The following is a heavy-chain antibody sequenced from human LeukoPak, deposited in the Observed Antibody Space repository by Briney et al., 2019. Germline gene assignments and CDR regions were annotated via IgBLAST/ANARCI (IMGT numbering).Heavy chain of an antibody. Sequence: ASVKVSCKASGGTFSSYAISWVRQAPGQGLEWMGGIIPIFGTANYAQKFRGRVTITADESTSTAYMELSSLRSEDAAVYYCARGPTYYDILTGLPNYYYYGMDVWGKGTTVTVSS. J-gene: IGHJ6*04. D-gene: IGHD3-9*01. CDR1: GGTFSSYA. CDR3: ARGPTYYDILTGLPNYYYYGMDV. V-gene: IGHV1-69*01. CDR2: IIPIFGTA.